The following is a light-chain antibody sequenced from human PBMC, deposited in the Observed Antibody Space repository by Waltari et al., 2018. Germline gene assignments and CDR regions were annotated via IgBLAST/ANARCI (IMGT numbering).Light chain of an antibody. CDR1: QSIQTF. CDR2: NSS. V-gene: IGKV3-11*01. Sequence: EIVLTQAPATLSFSPGDRATLSCRASQSIQTFLAWYQQKPDQAPRLLIYNSSLRASGVPVRFSGSGSGTDFTLTISHLEPEDFAFYFCQHRDNWLFTFGPGTKVEIK. J-gene: IGKJ3*01. CDR3: QHRDNWLFT.